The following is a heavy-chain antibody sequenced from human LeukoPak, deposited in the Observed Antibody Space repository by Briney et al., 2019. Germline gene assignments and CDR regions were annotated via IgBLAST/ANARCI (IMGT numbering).Heavy chain of an antibody. CDR3: ARGSRHDCFIIDY. V-gene: IGHV3-48*01. D-gene: IGHD2-21*02. CDR1: GFTFSSYS. J-gene: IGHJ4*02. CDR2: ITSSSSAI. Sequence: GGSLKLSCAASGFTFSSYSINWVRQAPGRGLEWLSHITSSSSAIYYADSVKGRFTISRDNAKNSLYLQMNSLRAEDTAVYYCARGSRHDCFIIDYWGQGTLVTVSS.